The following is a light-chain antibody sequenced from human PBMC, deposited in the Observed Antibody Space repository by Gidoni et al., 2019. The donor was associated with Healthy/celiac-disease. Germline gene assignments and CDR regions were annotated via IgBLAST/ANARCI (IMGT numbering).Light chain of an antibody. CDR1: QDISNY. CDR3: QQYDNLPYT. J-gene: IGKJ2*01. Sequence: DIQMNESPSSLSASLGDRVTITCQASQDISNYLNWYQQKPGKAPKLLIYDASNLETGVPSRFSGSGSGTDFTFTISSLQPEDIATYYCQQYDNLPYTFGQGTKLEIK. V-gene: IGKV1-33*01. CDR2: DAS.